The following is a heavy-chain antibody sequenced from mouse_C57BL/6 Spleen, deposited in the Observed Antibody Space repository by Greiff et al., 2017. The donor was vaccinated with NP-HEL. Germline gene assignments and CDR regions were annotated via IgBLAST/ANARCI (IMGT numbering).Heavy chain of an antibody. D-gene: IGHD1-1*01. Sequence: QVQLKESGPGLVAPSQSLSITCTVSGFSLTSYGVHWVRQPPGKGLEWLVVIWSDGSTTYNSALKSRLSISKDNSKSQVFLKMNSLQTDDTAMYYCARAPYYYGSSWGYAMDYWGQGTSVTVSS. CDR3: ARAPYYYGSSWGYAMDY. J-gene: IGHJ4*01. V-gene: IGHV2-6*03. CDR1: GFSLTSYG. CDR2: IWSDGST.